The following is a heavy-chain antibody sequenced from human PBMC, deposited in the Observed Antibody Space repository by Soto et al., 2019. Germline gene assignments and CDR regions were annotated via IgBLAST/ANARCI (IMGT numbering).Heavy chain of an antibody. V-gene: IGHV4-4*07. CDR2: IYISGST. CDR1: GESISSYY. J-gene: IGHJ6*02. Sequence: PSETLSLTCTVSGESISSYYWSWIRQPAGKGLEWIGRIYISGSTDYNPSLKSRVSMSVDRSKNQFSLRLTSVTAADTAVYYCVRHCSAGACYSDYRMDVWGQGTKVTVS. D-gene: IGHD2-15*01. CDR3: VRHCSAGACYSDYRMDV.